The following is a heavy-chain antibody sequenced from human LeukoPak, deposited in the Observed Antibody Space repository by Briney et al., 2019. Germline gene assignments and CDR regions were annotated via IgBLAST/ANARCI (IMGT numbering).Heavy chain of an antibody. CDR2: ISSSSSYI. J-gene: IGHJ3*02. D-gene: IGHD2-21*02. V-gene: IGHV3-21*01. CDR1: GFTFSSYT. CDR3: ARDEAYCGGDCYPGVRAFDI. Sequence: GGSLRLSCAASGFTFSSYTLNWVRQAPGKGLEWVSSISSSSSYIYYADSVKGRFTISRDNAKNSLYLQMNSLRAEDTAVYYCARDEAYCGGDCYPGVRAFDIWGQGTMVTVSS.